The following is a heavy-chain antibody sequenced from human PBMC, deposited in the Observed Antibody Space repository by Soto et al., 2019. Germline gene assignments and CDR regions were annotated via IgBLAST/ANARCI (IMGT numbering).Heavy chain of an antibody. CDR1: GYTFASYP. CDR2: INAGNGDT. D-gene: IGHD2-15*01. CDR3: AKDYCFAGTCYDDAFDF. Sequence: ASVKVSCKASGYTFASYPMHWVRQAPGHRLEWMGWINAGNGDTKYSQKFQGRVTITRDISATTAYMELSSLRSEDTAVYYCAKDYCFAGTCYDDAFDFWGQGTLVTVSS. V-gene: IGHV1-3*01. J-gene: IGHJ3*01.